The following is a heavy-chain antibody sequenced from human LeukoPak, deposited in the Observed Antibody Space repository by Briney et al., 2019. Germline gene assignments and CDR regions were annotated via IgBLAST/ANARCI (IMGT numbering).Heavy chain of an antibody. V-gene: IGHV5-51*01. CDR1: GYYFTNYW. CDR2: IYPGDSDT. J-gene: IGHJ4*02. D-gene: IGHD3-22*01. CDR3: ARTLGYYYDSSGYYTSHLDY. Sequence: GESLKISCKASGYYFTNYWIAWVRQMPGKGLEWMAIIYPGDSDTRYSPSFQGQVTISADKSISPAYLVWSSLQASDNAMYFCARTLGYYYDSSGYYTSHLDYWGQGTLVTVSS.